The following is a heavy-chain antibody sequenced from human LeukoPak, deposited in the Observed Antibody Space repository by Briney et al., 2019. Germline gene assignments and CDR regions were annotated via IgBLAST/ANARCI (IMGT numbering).Heavy chain of an antibody. CDR3: ARGSMVRGVIITPPFDY. CDR1: GYTFTGYY. Sequence: ASVKVSCKASGYTFTGYYMHWVRQAPGQGLGWMGWINPNSGGTNYAQKFQGRVTMTRDTSISTAYMELSRLRSDDTAVYYCARGSMVRGVIITPPFDYWGQGTLVTVSS. D-gene: IGHD3-10*01. J-gene: IGHJ4*02. V-gene: IGHV1-2*02. CDR2: INPNSGGT.